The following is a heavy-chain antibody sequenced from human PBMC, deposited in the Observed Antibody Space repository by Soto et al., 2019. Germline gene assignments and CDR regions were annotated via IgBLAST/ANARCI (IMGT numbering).Heavy chain of an antibody. CDR3: ARDNHLATILGVVIKGGMDV. V-gene: IGHV1-69*12. D-gene: IGHD3-3*01. Sequence: QVQLVQSGAEVKKPGSSVKVSCKASGGTFSSYAISWVRQAPGQGLEWMGGIIPIFGTANYAQKFQGSVTITADESTITAYMELSSLKSEDTTVYYCARDNHLATILGVVIKGGMDVWGQGTTVTVSS. CDR1: GGTFSSYA. J-gene: IGHJ6*02. CDR2: IIPIFGTA.